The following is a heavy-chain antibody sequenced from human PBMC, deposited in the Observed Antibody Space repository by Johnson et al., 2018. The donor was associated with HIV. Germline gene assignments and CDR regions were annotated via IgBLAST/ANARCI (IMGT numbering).Heavy chain of an antibody. CDR2: ISYDGSNK. V-gene: IGHV3-30-3*01. D-gene: IGHD6-19*01. CDR1: GFTFSSYA. J-gene: IGHJ3*02. Sequence: QMQLVESGGGVVQPGRSLRLSCAASGFTFSSYAMHWVRQAPGKGLEWVAVISYDGSNKYYADSVKGRITISRDNSKNTLYVQMNSLRAGDTAVYFCARGKDMAGTGAFDIWGQGTMVTVSS. CDR3: ARGKDMAGTGAFDI.